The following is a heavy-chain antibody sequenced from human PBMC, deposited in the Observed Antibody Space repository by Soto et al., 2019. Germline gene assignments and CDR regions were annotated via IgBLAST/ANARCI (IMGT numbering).Heavy chain of an antibody. D-gene: IGHD2-15*01. CDR2: INTYNGAT. CDR1: GYSLSSYG. J-gene: IGHJ4*02. Sequence: ASVKVSCKASGYSLSSYGISWVRQAPGQGLEWMGWINTYNGATNYAQNLQGRVTMSRDTATNTAYMELRSLRSDDTAVYFCARYCSGGYCRRGVPDYRGQGTLVTVS. CDR3: ARYCSGGYCRRGVPDY. V-gene: IGHV1-18*01.